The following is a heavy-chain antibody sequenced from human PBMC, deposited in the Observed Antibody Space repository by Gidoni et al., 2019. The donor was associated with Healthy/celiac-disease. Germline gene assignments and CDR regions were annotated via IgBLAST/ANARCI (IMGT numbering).Heavy chain of an antibody. CDR2: INHSGST. D-gene: IGHD6-19*01. V-gene: IGHV4-34*01. Sequence: QVQLQQRGAGLLKPSETLSRTCAVYDASFSGYYWRWIRQHPGKGLEGIGEINHSGSTNYSRSIKSRVTISVDTSKNQFSLKLSSVIAVDTAVYYCARRDGSLAVAGPRTRSRYFDLWGRGTLVTVSS. CDR3: ARRDGSLAVAGPRTRSRYFDL. CDR1: DASFSGYY. J-gene: IGHJ2*01.